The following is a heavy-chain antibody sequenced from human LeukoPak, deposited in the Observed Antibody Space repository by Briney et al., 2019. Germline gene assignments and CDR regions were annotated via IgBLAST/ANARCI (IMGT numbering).Heavy chain of an antibody. D-gene: IGHD6-13*01. CDR3: ARDRNLAAAGDGFDP. J-gene: IGHJ5*02. CDR2: IWYDGSNK. Sequence: GGSLRLSCATSGFTFNRFGMHWVRQAPGKGLEWVAVIWYDGSNKDYADSVKGRFTISRDNSKNTLYLQMSGLRAEDTAVYYCARDRNLAAAGDGFDPWGQGTLVTVSS. CDR1: GFTFNRFG. V-gene: IGHV3-33*01.